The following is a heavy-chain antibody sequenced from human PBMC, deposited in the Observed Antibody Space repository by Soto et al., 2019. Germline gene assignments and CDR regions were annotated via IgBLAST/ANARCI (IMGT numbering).Heavy chain of an antibody. CDR2: INAGNGNT. D-gene: IGHD6-19*01. J-gene: IGHJ4*02. V-gene: IGHV1-3*01. Sequence: ASVKVSCKASGYTFTSYAMHWVRQAPGQRLEWMGWINAGNGNTKYSQKFQGRVTITRDTSASTAYMELSSLRSEDTAVYYCAREYSSGWYITHYFDYWGQGTLVTVSS. CDR1: GYTFTSYA. CDR3: AREYSSGWYITHYFDY.